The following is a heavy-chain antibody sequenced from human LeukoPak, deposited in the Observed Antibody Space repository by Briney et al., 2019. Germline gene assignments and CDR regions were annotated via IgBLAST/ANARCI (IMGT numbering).Heavy chain of an antibody. J-gene: IGHJ4*02. CDR3: ARALPATYYYDSSGYLFDY. Sequence: GGSLRLSCAASGFTFSDYYMSWIRQAPGRGLEWVSYISRGGSTIYYADSVKGRFTISRDNAKNSLYLQMNSLRAEDTAVYYCARALPATYYYDSSGYLFDYWGQGTLVTVSS. CDR2: ISRGGSTI. CDR1: GFTFSDYY. V-gene: IGHV3-11*01. D-gene: IGHD3-22*01.